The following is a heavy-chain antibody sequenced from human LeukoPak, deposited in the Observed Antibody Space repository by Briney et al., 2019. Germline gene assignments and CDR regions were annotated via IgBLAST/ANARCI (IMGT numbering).Heavy chain of an antibody. CDR3: SRFIGGCSSLSCYPGKSWFDP. J-gene: IGHJ5*02. V-gene: IGHV4-59*08. CDR2: VYYNGST. Sequence: SETLSLTCTLSSGSISSNYWSWIRQPPGKGLEWIGHVYYNGSTNYNPSLKSRVTISVDTSKNQFSLKLTSVSAAYTAVYFWSRFIGGCSSLSCYPGKSWFDPWGQGSVVTVSS. CDR1: SGSISSNY. D-gene: IGHD2-2*01.